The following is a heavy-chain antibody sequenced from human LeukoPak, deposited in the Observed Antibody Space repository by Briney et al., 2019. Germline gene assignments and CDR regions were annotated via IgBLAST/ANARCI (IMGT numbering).Heavy chain of an antibody. CDR1: GFTFSSYA. CDR2: IDRGVGST. CDR3: VKKGQADDYGNPD. Sequence: GGSLRLSCAASGFTFSSYAMSWVRQAPGKGLEWVSAIDRGVGSTYYADSVKGRFTISRDNSKNTLYLQMNNLRADDTAVYYCVKKGQADDYGNPDWGQGALVTVSP. D-gene: IGHD4-17*01. J-gene: IGHJ4*02. V-gene: IGHV3-23*01.